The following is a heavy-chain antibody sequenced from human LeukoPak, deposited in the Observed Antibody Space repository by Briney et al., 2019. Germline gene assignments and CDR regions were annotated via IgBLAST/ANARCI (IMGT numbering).Heavy chain of an antibody. V-gene: IGHV3-43*02. CDR2: ISGDGGRT. D-gene: IGHD3-16*01. CDR1: GFTFDDYA. J-gene: IGHJ5*02. Sequence: GGSLRLSCAASGFTFDDYAMHWVRQAPGKGLEWVSLISGDGGRTYYADSVKGRFTISRDNSKNSLYLQMNSLSTEGTALYYCAKDAETVDGGNWFDPWGQGTLVTVSS. CDR3: AKDAETVDGGNWFDP.